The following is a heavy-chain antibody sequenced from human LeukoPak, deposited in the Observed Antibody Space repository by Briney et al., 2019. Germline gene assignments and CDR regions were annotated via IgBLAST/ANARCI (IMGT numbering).Heavy chain of an antibody. V-gene: IGHV5-10-1*01. CDR2: IDPSDSYT. D-gene: IGHD6-13*01. J-gene: IGHJ5*02. Sequence: GESLKIPCKGSGYSFTSYWISWVRQMPGKGLEWMGRIDPSDSYTNDSPSFQGHVTISVDKSISTAYLQWSSLKASDTAMYYCARQIADGTWWFDPWGQGTLVTVSS. CDR3: ARQIADGTWWFDP. CDR1: GYSFTSYW.